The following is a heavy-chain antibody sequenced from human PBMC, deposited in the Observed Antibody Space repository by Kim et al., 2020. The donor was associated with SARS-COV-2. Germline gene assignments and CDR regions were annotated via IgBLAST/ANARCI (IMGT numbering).Heavy chain of an antibody. CDR3: AKRGVPAALYYFYGMDV. V-gene: IGHV3-23*01. CDR1: GFTFSSYG. J-gene: IGHJ6*02. CDR2: ISGSGGST. D-gene: IGHD2-2*01. Sequence: GGSLRLSCAASGFTFSSYGMNWVRQAPGKGLEWVSAISGSGGSTYYADSVKGRFTISRDNSKNTLFLQMISLRAEDTAVYYCAKRGVPAALYYFYGMDVWGQETTVSVSS.